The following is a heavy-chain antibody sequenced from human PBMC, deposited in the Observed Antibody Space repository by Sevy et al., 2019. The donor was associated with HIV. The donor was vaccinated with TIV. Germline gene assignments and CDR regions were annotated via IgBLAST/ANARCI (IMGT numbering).Heavy chain of an antibody. V-gene: IGHV3-30*02. D-gene: IGHD2-21*02. CDR2: IQYDGNKK. Sequence: GGSLRLSCAASGFTFSSHGMHWVRQAPGKGLEWVAFIQYDGNKKEYGDFVKGRVTISRDNSKNTVYLQLSSLTPEDAATYYCARDRVTSLGYFDLWGQGTRVTVSS. CDR3: ARDRVTSLGYFDL. CDR1: GFTFSSHG. J-gene: IGHJ4*02.